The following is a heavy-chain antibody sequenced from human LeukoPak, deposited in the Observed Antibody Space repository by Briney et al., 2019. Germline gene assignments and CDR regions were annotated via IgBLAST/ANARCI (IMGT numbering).Heavy chain of an antibody. CDR1: GFTFSTYS. D-gene: IGHD4-17*01. CDR3: AKEGSTVTAGQYFDY. J-gene: IGHJ4*02. Sequence: GGSLRLSCAASGFTFSTYSMNWVRQAPGKGLEWVSYISSGSSTIYYADSVKGRFSVSRDNSKTTLYLQMNSLRAEDTAVYYCAKEGSTVTAGQYFDYWGQGTLVTVSS. V-gene: IGHV3-48*01. CDR2: ISSGSSTI.